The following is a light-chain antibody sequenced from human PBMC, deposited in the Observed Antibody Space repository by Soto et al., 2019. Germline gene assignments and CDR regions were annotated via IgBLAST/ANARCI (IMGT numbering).Light chain of an antibody. Sequence: QSVLTQPASVSGSPGQSITISCTVTSSDVSRYNYVSWYQQHPGKVPKLMIYEVSNRPSGVSNRFSGSKSGNTASLTISGLQAEDEADYYCSSYTSSSTYVFGTGTKVTVL. J-gene: IGLJ1*01. CDR3: SSYTSSSTYV. CDR1: SSDVSRYNY. CDR2: EVS. V-gene: IGLV2-14*01.